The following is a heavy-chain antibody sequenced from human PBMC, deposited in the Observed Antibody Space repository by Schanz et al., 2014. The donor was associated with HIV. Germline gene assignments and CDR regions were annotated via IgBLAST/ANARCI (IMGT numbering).Heavy chain of an antibody. CDR2: IIPIFGPA. CDR1: GGTVNRYA. CDR3: ARRELRAPRYRSWAGEAHYYGMDV. D-gene: IGHD6-13*01. J-gene: IGHJ6*02. V-gene: IGHV1-69*19. Sequence: QVQLVQSGAEVKKPGSSVKVSCRASGGTVNRYAISWVRQAPGQGLEWMGGIIPIFGPANYSPKFRDRVTITGDESTSTAYMELSSLSSEDAAIYYCARRELRAPRYRSWAGEAHYYGMDVWGQGTTVTVSS.